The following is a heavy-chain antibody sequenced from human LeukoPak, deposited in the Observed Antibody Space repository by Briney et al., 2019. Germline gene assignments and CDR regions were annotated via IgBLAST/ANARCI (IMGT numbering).Heavy chain of an antibody. CDR3: AREGRRPPYYYYYMDV. V-gene: IGHV3-53*01. CDR2: IYSGTI. Sequence: PGGSLRLSCTVSGFTVSSNSMSWVRQAPGKGLEWVSFIYSGTIHYSDSVKGRFTISRDNSKNTLYLQMNSLRAEDTAVYYCAREGRRPPYYYYYMDVWGKGTTVTISS. J-gene: IGHJ6*03. CDR1: GFTVSSNS.